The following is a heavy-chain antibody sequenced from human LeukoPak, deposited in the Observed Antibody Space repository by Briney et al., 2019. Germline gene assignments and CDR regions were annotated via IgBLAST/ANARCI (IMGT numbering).Heavy chain of an antibody. V-gene: IGHV3-11*01. D-gene: IGHD6-19*01. J-gene: IGHJ4*02. CDR3: ARAPSSSSGFDN. Sequence: GGSLRLSCAASGFTFSDFSMSWIRQAPGKGLEWLSYIISSGTTIYYADSVRGRFTISRDNAKNSLFLQMNSLRADGTAVYYCARAPSSSSGFDNWGQGTLATVSS. CDR2: IISSGTTI. CDR1: GFTFSDFS.